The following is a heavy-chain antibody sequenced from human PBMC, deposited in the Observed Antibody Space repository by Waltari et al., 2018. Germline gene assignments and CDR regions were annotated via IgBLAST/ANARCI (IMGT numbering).Heavy chain of an antibody. CDR3: ARAPNYDILTGHLFDY. CDR1: GYTFTSYA. D-gene: IGHD3-9*01. J-gene: IGHJ4*02. CDR2: INAGNGNT. Sequence: QVQLVQSGAEVKKPGASVKVSCKASGYTFTSYAMHWVRQAPGQRLEWMGWINAGNGNTKDSQEYHGRVTITRDTSASTAYMELSSLRSEDMAVYYCARAPNYDILTGHLFDYWGQGTLVIVSS. V-gene: IGHV1-3*03.